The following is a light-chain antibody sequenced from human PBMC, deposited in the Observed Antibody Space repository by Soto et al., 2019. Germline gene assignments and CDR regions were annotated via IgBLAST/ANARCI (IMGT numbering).Light chain of an antibody. CDR1: QSISDT. CDR2: GAS. Sequence: EIVMTQSPATLSVSPGGRVTLSCRASQSISDTIAWYQQKPGQAPRLLIYGASARATGFPARFSGSGSGTEFTLTISSLQSEDFAVYYCQHYHGWPITFGQGTRLEIK. J-gene: IGKJ5*01. V-gene: IGKV3-15*01. CDR3: QHYHGWPIT.